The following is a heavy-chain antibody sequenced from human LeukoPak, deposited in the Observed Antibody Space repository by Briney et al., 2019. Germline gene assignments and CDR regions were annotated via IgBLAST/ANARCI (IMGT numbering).Heavy chain of an antibody. CDR1: GFGFSDSP. Sequence: GGPLKLSCGASGFGFSDSPMSWSRRAAGKGREGVAKMKEDGSDENYVDSVKGRFTISRDNARNSLHLQMKSLRADDTAVYFCARGGAGGGYFPTWGQGILVIVSS. J-gene: IGHJ1*01. CDR2: MKEDGSDE. V-gene: IGHV3-7*03. CDR3: ARGGAGGGYFPT. D-gene: IGHD3-16*01.